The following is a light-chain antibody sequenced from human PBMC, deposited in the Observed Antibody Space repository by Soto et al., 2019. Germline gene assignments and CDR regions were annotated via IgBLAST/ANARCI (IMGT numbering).Light chain of an antibody. Sequence: EIVLTQSPGTLSLSPGERATLSCRASQNFRSNYLAWYQQRPGQAPRLLIYGVSKRASGIPDRFSGSGSGTDFTLTINRLETEDFAVYYCQQYNNWPPITFGQGTRLEIK. CDR3: QQYNNWPPIT. J-gene: IGKJ5*01. CDR1: QNFRSNY. V-gene: IGKV3-20*01. CDR2: GVS.